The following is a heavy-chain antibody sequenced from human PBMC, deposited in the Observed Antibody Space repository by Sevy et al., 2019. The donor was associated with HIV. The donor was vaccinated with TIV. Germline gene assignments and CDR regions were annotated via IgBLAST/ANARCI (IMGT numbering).Heavy chain of an antibody. D-gene: IGHD3-9*01. J-gene: IGHJ4*02. CDR2: IRGRNNVT. Sequence: QLGGSLRLSCTASGFTFNNYAMTWVRQAPGKGLEWVSSIRGRNNVTIYAESVRGRFTLSRDISKNTLYLQMNSLRVEDTAVYYCARHTGEPYYFEIWGQGTLVTVSS. CDR3: ARHTGEPYYFEI. V-gene: IGHV3-23*01. CDR1: GFTFNNYA.